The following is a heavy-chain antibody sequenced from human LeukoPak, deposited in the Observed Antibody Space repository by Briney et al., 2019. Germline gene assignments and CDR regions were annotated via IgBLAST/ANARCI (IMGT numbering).Heavy chain of an antibody. J-gene: IGHJ4*02. CDR3: ARDEGYSGYDSMSFDY. D-gene: IGHD5-12*01. Sequence: PSGTLSLTCAVSGGSISSSNWWSWIRQPPGKGLEWIGYIYYSGSTYYNPSLKSRVTISVDTSKNQFSLKLSSVTAADTAVYYCARDEGYSGYDSMSFDYWGQGTLVTVSS. CDR2: IYYSGST. CDR1: GGSISSSNW. V-gene: IGHV4-30-4*01.